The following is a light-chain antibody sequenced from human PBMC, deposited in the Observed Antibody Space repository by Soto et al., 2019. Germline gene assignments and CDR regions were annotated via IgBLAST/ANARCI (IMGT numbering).Light chain of an antibody. Sequence: DIQMTQSPSTLSASVGDRVTNTCRASQSISSWLAWYQQKPGKAPKLLIYDASSLEGGVPSRFSGSGSGTEFTLIISSLQPDDFATYYCQQYNSYWTFGQGTKVDIK. CDR3: QQYNSYWT. V-gene: IGKV1-5*01. CDR1: QSISSW. J-gene: IGKJ1*01. CDR2: DAS.